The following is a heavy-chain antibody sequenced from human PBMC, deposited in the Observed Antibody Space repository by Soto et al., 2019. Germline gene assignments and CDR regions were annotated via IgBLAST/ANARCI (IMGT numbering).Heavy chain of an antibody. V-gene: IGHV4-39*01. CDR3: ARHSLMLNNWFDP. CDR2: IHYTGSI. D-gene: IGHD3-10*02. Sequence: QLQLQESGPGLVKPSETLSLTCSVSGASISSTSYYWGWIRQPPGKGLQWIGSIHYTGSIDYSPSLKGRVSMSVNTSKNEWSLSLNSVTAADTAVYYCARHSLMLNNWFDPWGQGALVTVSS. CDR1: GASISSTSYY. J-gene: IGHJ5*02.